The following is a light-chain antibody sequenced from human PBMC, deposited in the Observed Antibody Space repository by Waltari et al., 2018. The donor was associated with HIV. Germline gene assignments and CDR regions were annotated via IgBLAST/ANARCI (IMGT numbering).Light chain of an antibody. CDR3: QTWDTGIRV. CDR2: LNSDGSH. Sequence: QLVLTQSPSASASLGASVKFTCTLSRGHGNYHIPWHPQQPEKGPRYLMKLNSDGSHSKGDGIPDRFSGSSSGAERYLTISSLQSEDEADYYCQTWDTGIRVFGGGTKLTVL. V-gene: IGLV4-69*01. CDR1: RGHGNYH. J-gene: IGLJ3*02.